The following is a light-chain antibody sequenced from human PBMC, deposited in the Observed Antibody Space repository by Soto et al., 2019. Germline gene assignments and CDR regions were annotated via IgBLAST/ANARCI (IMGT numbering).Light chain of an antibody. CDR1: QGVSSSY. CDR2: DAS. V-gene: IGKV3D-20*02. J-gene: IGKJ5*01. Sequence: EIVLTQSPGTLSLSPGERATLSCRASQGVSSSYLAWYQQKPGQAPRLLISDASNRATGIPARFSGSGSGTHFTLTISHLEPEDFAVYYCQQRSNSFGQGTRLEIK. CDR3: QQRSNS.